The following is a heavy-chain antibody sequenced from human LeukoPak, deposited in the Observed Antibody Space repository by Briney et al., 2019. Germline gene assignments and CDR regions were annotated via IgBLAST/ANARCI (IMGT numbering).Heavy chain of an antibody. CDR1: GYTFTSYG. V-gene: IGHV1-18*01. D-gene: IGHD2-15*01. CDR2: ISAYNGNT. J-gene: IGHJ4*02. CDR3: ARVGPKYCSGGSCYGLRARKEEYYFDY. Sequence: ASVKVSCKASGYTFTSYGISWVRQAPGQGLEWMGWISAYNGNTNYAQKLQGRVTMTTDTSTSTAYMELRSLRSDDTAVYYCARVGPKYCSGGSCYGLRARKEEYYFDYWGQGTLVTVSS.